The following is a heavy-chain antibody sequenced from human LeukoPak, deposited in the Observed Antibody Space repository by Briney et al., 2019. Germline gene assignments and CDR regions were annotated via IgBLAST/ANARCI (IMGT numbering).Heavy chain of an antibody. Sequence: ASVKVSCKVSGNTLTELSMHWVRQAPGKGLEWMGGFDPEDGETIYAQKFQGRVTMTEDTSTDTAYMELSSLRSEDTAVYYCATVTGRVYYYGSGSYVLAYWGQGTLVTVSS. D-gene: IGHD3-10*01. CDR1: GNTLTELS. V-gene: IGHV1-24*01. J-gene: IGHJ4*02. CDR3: ATVTGRVYYYGSGSYVLAY. CDR2: FDPEDGET.